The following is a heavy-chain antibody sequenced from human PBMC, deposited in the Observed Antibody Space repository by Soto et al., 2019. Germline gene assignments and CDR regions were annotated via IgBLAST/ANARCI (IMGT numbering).Heavy chain of an antibody. J-gene: IGHJ6*02. V-gene: IGHV3-73*01. D-gene: IGHD1-20*01. CDR3: TRPINGTDGALVNVMDV. CDR2: IRSKTNSYAT. Sequence: VCLRLTYAASGFPFSDSSIHWVRQASGKGLEWVGRIRSKTNSYATVYGASVKGRFTISRDDSENTAYLQMNSLKIEDTAVYYCTRPINGTDGALVNVMDVCGQGTTVTVSS. CDR1: GFPFSDSS.